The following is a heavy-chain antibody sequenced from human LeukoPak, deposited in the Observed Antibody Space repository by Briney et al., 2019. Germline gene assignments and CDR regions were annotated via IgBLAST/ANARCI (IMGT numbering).Heavy chain of an antibody. CDR2: TYTSGST. CDR3: ARAPLYYYYMDV. J-gene: IGHJ6*03. V-gene: IGHV4-61*02. CDR1: GGSISSGSYY. Sequence: SETLSLSCTVSGGSISSGSYYWSWIRQPAGKGLEWIGRTYTSGSTNYNPSLKSRVTISVDTSKNQFSLKLSSVTAADTAVYYCARAPLYYYYMDVWGKGTTVTVSS.